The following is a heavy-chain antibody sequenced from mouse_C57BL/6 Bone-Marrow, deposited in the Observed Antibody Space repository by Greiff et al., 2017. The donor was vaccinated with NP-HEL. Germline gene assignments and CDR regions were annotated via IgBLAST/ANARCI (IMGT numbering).Heavy chain of an antibody. CDR3: ARGGSSYVGAMDY. CDR1: GYTFTSYW. V-gene: IGHV1-64*01. Sequence: QVQLQQPGAELVKPGASVKLSCKASGYTFTSYWMHWVKQRPGQGLEWIGMIHPNSGSTNYNEKFKSKATLTVDKSSSTAYMQLSSLTSEDSAVYYCARGGSSYVGAMDYWGQGTSVTVSS. J-gene: IGHJ4*01. CDR2: IHPNSGST. D-gene: IGHD1-1*01.